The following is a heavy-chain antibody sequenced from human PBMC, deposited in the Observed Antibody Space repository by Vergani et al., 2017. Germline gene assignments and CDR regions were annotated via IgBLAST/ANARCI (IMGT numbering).Heavy chain of an antibody. CDR2: INRNNGGT. J-gene: IGHJ4*02. Sequence: QVQLVQSGAEVKKPGASVRVSCKASGYTFTTYNIDWVRQAPGQGLEWLGWINRNNGGTIYAQKFQGRVTMTRDTSINTAYMELSSLTSDDTAIYYCARDGSLDYWGQGTLVTVSS. CDR1: GYTFTTYN. V-gene: IGHV1-2*02. D-gene: IGHD2-15*01. CDR3: ARDGSLDY.